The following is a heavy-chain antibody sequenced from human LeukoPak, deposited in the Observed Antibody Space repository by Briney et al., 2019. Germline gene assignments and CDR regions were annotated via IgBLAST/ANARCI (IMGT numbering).Heavy chain of an antibody. Sequence: SETLSLTCTVSGGSISSSSYYWGWIRQPPGKGLEWIGNIYYSGTTYYKPSLKSRVTISADTSKNHFSLNLKSVTAADTAVYYCARDYGDYQFDYWGQGILVTVSS. CDR2: IYYSGTT. D-gene: IGHD4-17*01. V-gene: IGHV4-39*02. CDR3: ARDYGDYQFDY. CDR1: GGSISSSSYY. J-gene: IGHJ4*02.